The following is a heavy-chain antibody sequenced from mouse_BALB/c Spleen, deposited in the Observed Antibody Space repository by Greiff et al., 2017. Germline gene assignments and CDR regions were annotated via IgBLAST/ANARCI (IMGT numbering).Heavy chain of an antibody. CDR1: GFTFSSYA. V-gene: IGHV5-6-5*01. J-gene: IGHJ4*01. CDR3: ARERLLYAMDY. D-gene: IGHD2-13*01. CDR2: ISSGGST. Sequence: EGKLVESGGGLVKPGGSLKLSCAASGFTFSSYAMSWVRQTPEKRLEWVASISSGGSTYYPDSVKGRFTISRDNARTILYLQMSSLRSEDTAMYYCARERLLYAMDYWGQGTSVTVSS.